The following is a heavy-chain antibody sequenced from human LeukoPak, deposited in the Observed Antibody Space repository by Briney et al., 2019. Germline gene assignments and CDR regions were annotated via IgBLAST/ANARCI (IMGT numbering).Heavy chain of an antibody. CDR3: ARDRGRYCSSTSCYTLDY. D-gene: IGHD2-2*01. CDR2: MNPNSGNT. CDR1: GYTFTSYD. Sequence: ASVKVSCKASGYTFTSYDINWVRQATGQGLEWMGWMNPNSGNTGYAQKFQGRVTMTRNTSISTAYMELSSLRSEDTAVYYCARDRGRYCSSTSCYTLDYWGQGTLVTVSS. V-gene: IGHV1-8*01. J-gene: IGHJ4*02.